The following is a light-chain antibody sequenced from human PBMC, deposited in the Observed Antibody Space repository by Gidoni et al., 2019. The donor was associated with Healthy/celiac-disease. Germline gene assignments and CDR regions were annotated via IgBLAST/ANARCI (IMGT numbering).Light chain of an antibody. V-gene: IGKV1-39*01. CDR3: QQSYSTWT. J-gene: IGKJ1*01. Sequence: DIRMTQSPSSLSASVGDRVTITCRASQIISSYLNWYQQKPGKAPKLLIYAASSLQSGVPSRFSGSGSGTDFTLTISSLQPEDFATYYCQQSYSTWTFGQGTKVEIK. CDR1: QIISSY. CDR2: AAS.